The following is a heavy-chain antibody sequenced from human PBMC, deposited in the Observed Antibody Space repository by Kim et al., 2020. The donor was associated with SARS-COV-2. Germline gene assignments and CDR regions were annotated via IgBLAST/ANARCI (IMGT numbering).Heavy chain of an antibody. CDR1: GFTFGDYA. Sequence: GGSLRLSCTASGFTFGDYAIHWVRQAPGKGLEWVSGISWNSGSIGYADSVKGRFTISRDNAKNSLYLQMNSLRAEDTALYYCATYDPTDYWGQGTLVTVSS. J-gene: IGHJ4*02. CDR3: ATYDPTDY. CDR2: ISWNSGSI. V-gene: IGHV3-9*01. D-gene: IGHD3-22*01.